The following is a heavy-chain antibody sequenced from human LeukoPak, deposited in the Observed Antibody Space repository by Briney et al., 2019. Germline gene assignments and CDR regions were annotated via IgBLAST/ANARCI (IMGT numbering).Heavy chain of an antibody. V-gene: IGHV1-58*02. CDR2: IVVGSGNT. J-gene: IGHJ3*02. CDR1: GFTFTSSA. CDR3: AAGREQQLETGAFDI. D-gene: IGHD6-13*01. Sequence: TSVKVSCKASGFTFTSSAMQWARQARGQRLEWIGWIVVGSGNTNYAQKFQERVTITRDMSTSTAYMELSSLRSEDTAVYYCAAGREQQLETGAFDIWGQGTMVTVSS.